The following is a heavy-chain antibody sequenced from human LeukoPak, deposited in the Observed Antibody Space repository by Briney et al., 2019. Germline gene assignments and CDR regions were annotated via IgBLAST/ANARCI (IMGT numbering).Heavy chain of an antibody. CDR1: GFTFSTYW. D-gene: IGHD2-2*01. CDR2: IRQDGSDK. Sequence: GGSLRLSCAASGFTFSTYWMSWVRQAPGKGLEWVANIRQDGSDKYYVDSVKGRFTISRDNAKNSLYLQMNSLRAEDTAVYYCARDGGNAMPFDYWGQGTLVTVSS. CDR3: ARDGGNAMPFDY. J-gene: IGHJ4*02. V-gene: IGHV3-7*01.